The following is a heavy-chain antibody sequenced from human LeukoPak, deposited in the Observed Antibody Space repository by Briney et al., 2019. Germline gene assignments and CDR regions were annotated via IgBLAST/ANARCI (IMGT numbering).Heavy chain of an antibody. J-gene: IGHJ4*02. CDR2: IYYSGST. D-gene: IGHD3-10*01. CDR1: GGSISSYY. Sequence: SETLSLTCTVSGGSISSYYWSWIRQPPGKGLEWIGYIYYSGSTNYNPSLKSRVTISVDTSKNQFSLKLSSVTAADTAVYYCARVILWSWALFDYWGQGTLVTVSS. CDR3: ARVILWSWALFDY. V-gene: IGHV4-59*01.